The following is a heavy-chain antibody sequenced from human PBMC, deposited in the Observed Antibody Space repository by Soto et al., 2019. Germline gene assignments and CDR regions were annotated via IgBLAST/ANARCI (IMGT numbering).Heavy chain of an antibody. CDR3: ARGYSSSSGLDY. J-gene: IGHJ4*02. V-gene: IGHV4-34*01. D-gene: IGHD6-6*01. CDR1: GGSFSGYY. Sequence: QVQLQQWGAGLLKPSETLSLTCAVYGGSFSGYYWSWIRQPPGKGLEWIGEINHSGSTNYNPSLKSRVTISVDTSKNQFSLKLSSVTAADTAVYYCARGYSSSSGLDYWGQGTLVTASS. CDR2: INHSGST.